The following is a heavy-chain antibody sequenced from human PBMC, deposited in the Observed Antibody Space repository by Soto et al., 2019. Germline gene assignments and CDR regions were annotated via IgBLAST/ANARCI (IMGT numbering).Heavy chain of an antibody. Sequence: ASVKVSCKASGYTFTSYDVTWVRQAPGQGLEWMGLMNPNSGNTGYAQKFQGRVTMTRDTSISTAYMELSSLTTDDTAVYYCARVPFTTMSGSSFYYHYMDVWGKGTTVTVSS. CDR1: GYTFTSYD. J-gene: IGHJ6*03. CDR2: MNPNSGNT. CDR3: ARVPFTTMSGSSFYYHYMDV. V-gene: IGHV1-8*01. D-gene: IGHD3-22*01.